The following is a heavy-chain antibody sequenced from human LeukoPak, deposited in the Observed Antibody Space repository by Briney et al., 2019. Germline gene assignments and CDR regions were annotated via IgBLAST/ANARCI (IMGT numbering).Heavy chain of an antibody. J-gene: IGHJ4*02. D-gene: IGHD1-26*01. V-gene: IGHV4-4*07. CDR3: ARRPWVGAADY. CDR2: IYTSGST. Sequence: SETLSLTCTVSGGSISSYYWSWIRQPAGKGLEWIGRIYTSGSTNYNPSLKSRVTISVDTSKNQFSLKLSAVTAADTAVYYCARRPWVGAADYWGQGTLVTVSS. CDR1: GGSISSYY.